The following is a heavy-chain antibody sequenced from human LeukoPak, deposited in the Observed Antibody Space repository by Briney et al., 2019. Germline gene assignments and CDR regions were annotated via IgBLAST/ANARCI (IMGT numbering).Heavy chain of an antibody. J-gene: IGHJ4*02. CDR3: ARDGYYYGSGSYRTFDY. CDR2: IIPILGIA. CDR1: GYTFTGYY. Sequence: ASVKVSCKASGYTFTGYYMHWLRQAPGQGLEWMGRIIPILGIANYAQKFQGRVTITADKSTSTAYMELSSLRSEDTAVYYCARDGYYYGSGSYRTFDYWGQGTLVTVSS. D-gene: IGHD3-10*01. V-gene: IGHV1-69*04.